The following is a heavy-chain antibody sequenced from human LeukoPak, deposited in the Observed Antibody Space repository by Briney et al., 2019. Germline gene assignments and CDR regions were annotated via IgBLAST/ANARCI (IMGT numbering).Heavy chain of an antibody. CDR1: GFTFSSYA. V-gene: IGHV3-23*01. Sequence: GGSLRLSCAASGFTFSSYAMSWVRQAPGKGLEWVSAISGSGGSTYYAGSVKGRFTISRDNSKNTLYLQMNSLRAEDTAVYYCAKALTIFGVATNFDYWGQGTLVTVSS. J-gene: IGHJ4*02. CDR3: AKALTIFGVATNFDY. CDR2: ISGSGGST. D-gene: IGHD3-3*01.